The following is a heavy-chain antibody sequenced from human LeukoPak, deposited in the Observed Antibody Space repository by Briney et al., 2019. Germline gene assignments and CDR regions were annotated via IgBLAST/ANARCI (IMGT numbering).Heavy chain of an antibody. J-gene: IGHJ5*02. V-gene: IGHV4-59*01. Sequence: PSETLSLTCTVSGGSISSYYWSWIRQPPGKGPEWIGYIYYSGSTNYNPSLKSRVTISGDMSKNQVSLKLSPVTAADTAVYYCARDSSGLNWFDPWGQGTLVTVSS. CDR3: ARDSSGLNWFDP. CDR2: IYYSGST. D-gene: IGHD3-22*01. CDR1: GGSISSYY.